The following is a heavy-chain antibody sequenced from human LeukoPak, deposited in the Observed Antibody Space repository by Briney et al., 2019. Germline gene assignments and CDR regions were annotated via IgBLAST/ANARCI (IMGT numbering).Heavy chain of an antibody. CDR2: IKSKTDGGTT. D-gene: IGHD2-15*01. Sequence: PGGSLRLSCAASGFTFSSAWLSWVRQGPGKGLEWVARIKSKTDGGTTDYAATVKGRFTISRDDSKSKLYLQMNSLKTEDTAVYYCTTEGYCSGGDCYSYDNWGQGTLVTVSS. J-gene: IGHJ4*02. CDR3: TTEGYCSGGDCYSYDN. V-gene: IGHV3-15*01. CDR1: GFTFSSAW.